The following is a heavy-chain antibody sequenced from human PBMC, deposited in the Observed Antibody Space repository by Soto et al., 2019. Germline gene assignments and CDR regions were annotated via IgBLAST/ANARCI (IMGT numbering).Heavy chain of an antibody. V-gene: IGHV1-69*01. CDR1: GGTVSSYA. Sequence: SVXVSFKESGGTVSSYAIAGVLQAPGQGLEWMGGIIPIFGIPNYAQKFQGRVAITADESTNTAYMELSSLRSDDTAVYYCAKAAQTRFNSKDLRNCFEQWGQGTLVNVSP. CDR3: AKAAQTRFNSKDLRNCFEQ. D-gene: IGHD1-1*01. J-gene: IGHJ5*02. CDR2: IIPIFGIP.